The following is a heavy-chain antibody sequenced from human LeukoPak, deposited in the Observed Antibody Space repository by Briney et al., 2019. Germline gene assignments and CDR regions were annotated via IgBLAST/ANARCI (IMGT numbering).Heavy chain of an antibody. V-gene: IGHV3-53*01. CDR1: GFTFSSYD. D-gene: IGHD4-17*01. Sequence: AGGSLRLSCTASGFTFSSYDMTWVRQAPGKGLEWVSFIYSGGNTHYSDSVKGRFTISRDNSKNTLYLQMNSLRAEDTAVYYCARRAGEYSHPYDYWGQGTLVTVSS. J-gene: IGHJ4*02. CDR2: IYSGGNT. CDR3: ARRAGEYSHPYDY.